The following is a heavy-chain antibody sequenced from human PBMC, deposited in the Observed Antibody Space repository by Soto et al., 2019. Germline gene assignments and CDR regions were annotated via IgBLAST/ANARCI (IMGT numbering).Heavy chain of an antibody. Sequence: PGGSLRLSCAASGFTFSGYAMSWVRQAPGKGLEWVSAISGSGGSTYYADSVKGRFTISRDNSKNTLYLQMNSLRAEDTAVYYCAKTYYYDSSGYYYDYWGQGTLVTVSS. D-gene: IGHD3-22*01. CDR3: AKTYYYDSSGYYYDY. CDR1: GFTFSGYA. V-gene: IGHV3-23*01. J-gene: IGHJ4*02. CDR2: ISGSGGST.